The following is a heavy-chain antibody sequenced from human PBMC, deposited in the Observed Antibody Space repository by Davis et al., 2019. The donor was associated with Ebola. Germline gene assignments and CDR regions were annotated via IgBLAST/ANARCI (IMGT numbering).Heavy chain of an antibody. V-gene: IGHV3-23*01. J-gene: IGHJ4*02. Sequence: GESLKISCAASGFTFSSYAMHRVRQAPGKGLEWVSAISGSGGSTYYADSVKGRFTISRDNSKNTLYLEMSSLRVEDTAVYYCARAADTSGYFPHFWGQGTLVIVSS. CDR2: ISGSGGST. CDR1: GFTFSSYA. CDR3: ARAADTSGYFPHF. D-gene: IGHD3-22*01.